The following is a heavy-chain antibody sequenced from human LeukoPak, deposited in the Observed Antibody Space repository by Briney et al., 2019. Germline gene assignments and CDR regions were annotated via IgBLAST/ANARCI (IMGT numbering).Heavy chain of an antibody. CDR2: INPNTGAT. J-gene: IGHJ4*02. Sequence: ASVKVSCKTSGYTFTGYYIHWVGQAPGQGLEWMGWINPNTGATNYAQKFQGRVTLTRDKSISTVYMEVRRLRSDDTAVYSCARDSRHNNNWYYYFDSRGQGTLVTVYS. V-gene: IGHV1-2*02. CDR1: GYTFTGYY. D-gene: IGHD1-1*01. CDR3: ARDSRHNNNWYYYFDS.